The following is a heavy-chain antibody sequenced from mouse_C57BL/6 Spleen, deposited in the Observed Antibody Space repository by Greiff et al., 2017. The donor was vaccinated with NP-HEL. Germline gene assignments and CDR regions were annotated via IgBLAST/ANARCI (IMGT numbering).Heavy chain of an antibody. D-gene: IGHD2-12*01. CDR2: ISSGGSYT. CDR3: ARHQTLYFHDAMDY. CDR1: GFTFSSYG. Sequence: DVMLVESGGDLVKPGGSLKLSCAASGFTFSSYGMSWVRQTPDKRLEWVATISSGGSYTYYPGSVKGRFTISRDNAKNTLYLQMSSLKSEDTAMYYCARHQTLYFHDAMDYWGQGTSVTVSS. V-gene: IGHV5-6*02. J-gene: IGHJ4*01.